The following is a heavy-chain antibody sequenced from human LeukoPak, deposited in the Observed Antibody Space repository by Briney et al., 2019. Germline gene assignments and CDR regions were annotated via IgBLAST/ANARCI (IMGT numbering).Heavy chain of an antibody. V-gene: IGHV3-53*01. CDR1: GFTVSSNY. CDR2: IYSGGST. D-gene: IGHD4-17*01. CDR3: ARCVPYGDYAFDY. J-gene: IGHJ4*02. Sequence: PGGSLRPSCAASGFTVSSNYMSWVRQAPGKGLEWVSVIYSGGSTYYADSVKGRFTISRDNSKNTLYLQMNSLRAEDTAVYYCARCVPYGDYAFDYWGQGTLVTVSS.